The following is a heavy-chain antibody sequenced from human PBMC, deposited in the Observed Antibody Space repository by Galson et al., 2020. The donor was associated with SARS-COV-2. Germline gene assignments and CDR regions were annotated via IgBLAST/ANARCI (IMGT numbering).Heavy chain of an antibody. CDR1: GGSFSGYY. D-gene: IGHD6-13*01. J-gene: IGHJ5*02. CDR3: ARGESNIEAAGRKRDPWFDP. Sequence: SETLSLTCAVYGGSFSGYYWSWIRQPPGKGLEWIGEINHSGSTNYNPSLKSRVTISVDTSKNQFSLKLSSVTAADTAVYYCARGESNIEAAGRKRDPWFDPWGQGTLVTVSS. CDR2: INHSGST. V-gene: IGHV4-34*01.